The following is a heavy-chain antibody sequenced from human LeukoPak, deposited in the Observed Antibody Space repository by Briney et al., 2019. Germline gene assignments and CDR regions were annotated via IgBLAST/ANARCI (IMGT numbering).Heavy chain of an antibody. D-gene: IGHD1-26*01. CDR2: IIPIFGTA. J-gene: IGHJ4*02. CDR1: GGTFSSYA. CDR3: ARDSSAVGAFFDY. V-gene: IGHV1-69*06. Sequence: SVKVSCKASGGTFSSYAISWVRQAPGQGLEWMGGIIPIFGTANYAQKFQGRVTITADKSTSTAYMELSSLRSEDTAVYYCARDSSAVGAFFDYWGQGTLVTVSS.